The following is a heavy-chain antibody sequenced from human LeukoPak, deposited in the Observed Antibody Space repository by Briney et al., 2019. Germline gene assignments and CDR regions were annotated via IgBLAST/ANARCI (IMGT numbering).Heavy chain of an antibody. CDR1: GFTFSSYS. D-gene: IGHD3-22*01. V-gene: IGHV3-21*01. CDR2: IPSSSSYI. J-gene: IGHJ6*02. CDR3: ARDMKDDSSGYSGENYYYGMDL. Sequence: GGSLRLSCAASGFTFSSYSMNWVRQAPGKRLEWVSSIPSSSSYIYYADSVKGRFTISRDNAKNSLYLQMDSLRAEDTAVYYCARDMKDDSSGYSGENYYYGMDLWGQGTTVTVSS.